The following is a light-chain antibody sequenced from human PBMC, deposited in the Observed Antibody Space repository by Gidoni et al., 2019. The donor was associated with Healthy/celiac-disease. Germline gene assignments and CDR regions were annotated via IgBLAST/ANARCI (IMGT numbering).Light chain of an antibody. CDR3: QQCYSTPLT. J-gene: IGKJ4*01. V-gene: IGKV1-39*01. CDR1: QSISSY. CDR2: AAS. Sequence: DIQMTQSPSSLSASVEDRVTITCRASQSISSYLNWYQQKPGKAPKLLIYAASSLQSGVPSRFSGSGSGTDFTLTISSLQPEDFATYYCQQCYSTPLTFGGXTKVEIK.